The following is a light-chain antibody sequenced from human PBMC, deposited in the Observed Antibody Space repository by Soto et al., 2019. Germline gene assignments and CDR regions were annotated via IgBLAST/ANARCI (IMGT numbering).Light chain of an antibody. Sequence: EIVLTQSPGTLSLFPGDRATLSCRASQRLFNGYLAWFQQKPGQAPRLLIYDASSRAAGVPDRVTGGGSRTDFALPIRGLEPDDFALYFGHQYERPPFAFGKGTKLEIK. J-gene: IGKJ2*01. V-gene: IGKV3-20*01. CDR3: HQYERPPFA. CDR1: QRLFNGY. CDR2: DAS.